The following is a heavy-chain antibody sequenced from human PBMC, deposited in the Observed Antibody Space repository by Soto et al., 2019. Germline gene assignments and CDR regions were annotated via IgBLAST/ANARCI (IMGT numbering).Heavy chain of an antibody. D-gene: IGHD6-19*01. CDR2: IYWDDDK. CDR3: AHIVVAGLGYYLDY. CDR1: GFSLSSTRMA. V-gene: IGHV2-5*02. J-gene: IGHJ4*02. Sequence: QITLKESGPTLVKPTQTLTLTCTFSGFSLSSTRMAVGWIRQPPGKALEWLALIYWDDDKRYSPFLKSRLTITKETSKNQVVLTMSNMDPVDTAIYYCAHIVVAGLGYYLDYWGQGTLVTVSS.